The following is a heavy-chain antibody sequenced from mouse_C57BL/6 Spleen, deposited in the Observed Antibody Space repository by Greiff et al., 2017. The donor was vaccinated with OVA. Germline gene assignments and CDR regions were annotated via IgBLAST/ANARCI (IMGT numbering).Heavy chain of an antibody. D-gene: IGHD1-1*01. CDR2: IDPETGGT. Sequence: QVQLKESGAELVRPGASVTLSCKASGYTFTDYEMHWVKQTPVHGLEWIGAIDPETGGTAYNQKFKGKAILTADKSSSTAYMELRSLTSEDSAVYYCTSLHYYGSSQYYFDYWGQGTTLTVSS. CDR3: TSLHYYGSSQYYFDY. V-gene: IGHV1-15*01. J-gene: IGHJ2*01. CDR1: GYTFTDYE.